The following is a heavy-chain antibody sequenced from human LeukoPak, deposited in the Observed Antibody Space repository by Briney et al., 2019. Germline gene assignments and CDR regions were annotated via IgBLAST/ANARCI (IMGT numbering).Heavy chain of an antibody. V-gene: IGHV3-49*04. J-gene: IGHJ4*02. CDR3: AKVPRGWVYYFDY. Sequence: PGRSLRLSCTASGFTFGDHAMSWVRQAPGKGLEWVGFIRSKAYRGTTEYAASVKGRFTISRDDSKSIAYLQMNSLRAEDTAVYYCAKVPRGWVYYFDYWGQGTLVTVSS. D-gene: IGHD2-2*01. CDR1: GFTFGDHA. CDR2: IRSKAYRGTT.